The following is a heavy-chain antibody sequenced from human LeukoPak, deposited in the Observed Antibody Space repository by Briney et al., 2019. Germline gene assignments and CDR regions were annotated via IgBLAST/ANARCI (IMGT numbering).Heavy chain of an antibody. D-gene: IGHD3-10*01. Sequence: PGGSLRLSCAASGFTFSDYYMSWIRQAPGKGLEWVSAISGSGGSTYYADSVKGRFTISRDNSKNTLYLQMNSLRAEDTAVYYCAKDLTTMVRGAPSWGQGTLVTVSS. V-gene: IGHV3-23*01. CDR3: AKDLTTMVRGAPS. J-gene: IGHJ4*02. CDR1: GFTFSDYY. CDR2: ISGSGGST.